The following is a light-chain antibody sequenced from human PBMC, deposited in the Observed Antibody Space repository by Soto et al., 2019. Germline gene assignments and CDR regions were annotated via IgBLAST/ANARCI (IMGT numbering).Light chain of an antibody. CDR1: QSVPYNY. Sequence: ELVLTQSPGTLSLSPGERATLSCRASQSVPYNYLAWYQQRPGQAPRLLVSSASHRPAGIPDRFSGSGSGTDFTLIISGLEPEDFAVYYCQQYGSSPQTFGQGTTVEIK. J-gene: IGKJ1*01. CDR3: QQYGSSPQT. V-gene: IGKV3-20*01. CDR2: SAS.